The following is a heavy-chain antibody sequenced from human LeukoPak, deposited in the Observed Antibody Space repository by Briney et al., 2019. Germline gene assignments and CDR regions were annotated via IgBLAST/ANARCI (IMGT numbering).Heavy chain of an antibody. CDR2: ISAYNGNT. CDR3: ARMRGSYLPDY. J-gene: IGHJ4*02. CDR1: GYTFANFG. D-gene: IGHD1-26*01. Sequence: ASVKVSCKASGYTFANFGITWVRQAPGQGLEWMGWISAYNGNTNYAQKLQGRVTMTTDTSTSTAYMELRSLRSDDTAVYYCARMRGSYLPDYWGQGTLVTVSS. V-gene: IGHV1-18*01.